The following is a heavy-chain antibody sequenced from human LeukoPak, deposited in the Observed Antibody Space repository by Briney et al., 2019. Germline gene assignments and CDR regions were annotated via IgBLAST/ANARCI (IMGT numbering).Heavy chain of an antibody. CDR1: GFTFSSYA. D-gene: IGHD2-15*01. Sequence: GGSLRLSCTASGFTFSSYAMTWVRQAPGKGLEWVSSMSSGGTYLYYADSVRGRFTISGDNAKNSLYLVMKSLRAEDTATYFCARDRPTGASRLFVVQWGQGTLVSVSS. CDR3: ARDRPTGASRLFVVQ. V-gene: IGHV3-21*04. CDR2: MSSGGTYL. J-gene: IGHJ4*02.